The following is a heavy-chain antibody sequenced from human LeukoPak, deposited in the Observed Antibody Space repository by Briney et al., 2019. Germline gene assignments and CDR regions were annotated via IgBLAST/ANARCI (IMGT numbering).Heavy chain of an antibody. Sequence: GGSLRLSCAASGFTVSSNYMSWVRQAPGKGLESVSVIYSGGSTYYADSVKGRFTISRDNSKNTLYLQMNSLRAEDTAVYYCARDRVGGGWFDPWGQGTLVTVSS. CDR2: IYSGGST. D-gene: IGHD3-10*01. CDR3: ARDRVGGGWFDP. J-gene: IGHJ5*02. CDR1: GFTVSSNY. V-gene: IGHV3-66*01.